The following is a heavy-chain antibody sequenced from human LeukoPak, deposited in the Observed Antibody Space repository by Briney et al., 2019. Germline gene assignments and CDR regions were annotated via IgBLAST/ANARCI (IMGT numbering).Heavy chain of an antibody. CDR2: IYSGGST. CDR3: ARGLRIDY. CDR1: GFTVSSNY. V-gene: IGHV3-53*01. J-gene: IGHJ4*02. D-gene: IGHD4-17*01. Sequence: GGSLRLSCAAFGFTVSSNYMSWARRAQGKGLEWVSVIYSGGSTYYADSVKGRFTISRDNSKDTLYLQMNSLRAEDTAVYYCARGLRIDYWGQGTLVTVSS.